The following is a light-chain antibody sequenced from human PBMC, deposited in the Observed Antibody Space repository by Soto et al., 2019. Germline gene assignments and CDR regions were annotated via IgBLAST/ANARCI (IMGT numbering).Light chain of an antibody. Sequence: QSVLTQPASVSGSPGQSVAIPCTGTSSDVGAYNYASWYQQHPGKAPKLLLSEVSNRPSGVSDRFSGSKSGNTASLTISGLQAEDEADYYCSSLTTSFTYVFGTGTKVTVL. J-gene: IGLJ1*01. CDR3: SSLTTSFTYV. V-gene: IGLV2-14*01. CDR1: SSDVGAYNY. CDR2: EVS.